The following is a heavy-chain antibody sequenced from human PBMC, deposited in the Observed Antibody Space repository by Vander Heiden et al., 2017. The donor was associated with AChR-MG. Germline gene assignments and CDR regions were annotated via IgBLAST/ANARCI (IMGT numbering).Heavy chain of an antibody. V-gene: IGHV1-2*02. J-gene: IGHJ4*02. Sequence: QVQLVQSGAEVKKPGASVKVSCKASGYTFPGYYMHWVRQAPGQGLEWMGWINPNSGGTNYAQKFQGRVTMTRDTSISTAYMELSRLRSDDTAVYYCARDRGSGAVAGTLWDWGQGTLVTVSS. CDR2: INPNSGGT. D-gene: IGHD6-19*01. CDR1: GYTFPGYY. CDR3: ARDRGSGAVAGTLWD.